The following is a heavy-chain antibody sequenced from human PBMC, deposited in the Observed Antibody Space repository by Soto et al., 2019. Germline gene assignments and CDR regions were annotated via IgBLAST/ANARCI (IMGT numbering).Heavy chain of an antibody. J-gene: IGHJ4*02. CDR3: TRVSVTPFDY. Sequence: PGGSLRLSCAASWFTFSDSAMHWVRQASGKGLEWVGRIRNKASSYATGYAASVKGRFTISRDDSKNTAYLQMDSLKTEDTAVYYCTRVSVTPFDYWGQGTLVTVSS. CDR1: WFTFSDSA. CDR2: IRNKASSYAT. V-gene: IGHV3-73*01. D-gene: IGHD4-17*01.